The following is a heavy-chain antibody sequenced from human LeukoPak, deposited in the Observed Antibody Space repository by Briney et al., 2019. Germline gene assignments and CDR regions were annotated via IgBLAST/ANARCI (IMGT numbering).Heavy chain of an antibody. D-gene: IGHD4-17*01. J-gene: IGHJ4*02. Sequence: GGSLRLSCAASGFSFSSYSINWVRQAPGKGLEWVSSISSSSSYIYYADSVKGRFTISRDNAKNSLYLQMNSLRAEDTAVYYCARDSMTVRSYGDYRNDNFDYWGQGTLVTVSS. V-gene: IGHV3-21*01. CDR3: ARDSMTVRSYGDYRNDNFDY. CDR1: GFSFSSYS. CDR2: ISSSSSYI.